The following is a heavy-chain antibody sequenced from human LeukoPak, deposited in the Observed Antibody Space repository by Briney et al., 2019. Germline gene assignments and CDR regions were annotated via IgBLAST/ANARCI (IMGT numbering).Heavy chain of an antibody. CDR2: ISSSSSYI. CDR3: ARDLFGRILERLGAFDI. D-gene: IGHD1-1*01. V-gene: IGHV3-21*01. Sequence: GGSLRLSCAASGFTFSSYSMNWVRQAPGKGLEWVSSISSSSSYIYYADSVKGRFTISRDNSKNTLYLQMNSLRAEDTAVYYCARDLFGRILERLGAFDIWGQGTMVTVSS. J-gene: IGHJ3*02. CDR1: GFTFSSYS.